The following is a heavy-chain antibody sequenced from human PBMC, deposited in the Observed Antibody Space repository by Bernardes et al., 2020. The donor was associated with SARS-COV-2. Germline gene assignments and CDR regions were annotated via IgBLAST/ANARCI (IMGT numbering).Heavy chain of an antibody. V-gene: IGHV3-74*01. CDR1: GFSFSSHW. Sequence: GSLRVSCAASGFSFSSHWMHWVRQGPGKGLVWVSRINSDGSSTGYADSVKGRFTISRDNARNTLYLQMNSLRAEDTAVYYCTRDFDDASGFWGQGTLVTVSS. J-gene: IGHJ4*02. D-gene: IGHD3-10*01. CDR3: TRDFDDASGF. CDR2: INSDGSST.